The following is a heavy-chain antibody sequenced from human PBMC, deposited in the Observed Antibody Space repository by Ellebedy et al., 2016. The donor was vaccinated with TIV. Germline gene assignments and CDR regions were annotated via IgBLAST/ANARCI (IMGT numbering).Heavy chain of an antibody. D-gene: IGHD2-8*01. CDR1: GDSISSRSHY. CDR2: IYYSGST. CDR3: ARHAGYCTIGTCYSFDY. Sequence: MPSETLSLTCNVSGDSISSRSHYWGWIRQPPGKGLEWIGSIYYSGSTYYNPSLRSRITVSVDTSKNYFSLKLSSVTAADTAVYICARHAGYCTIGTCYSFDYWGQGTLVTVSS. J-gene: IGHJ4*02. V-gene: IGHV4-39*01.